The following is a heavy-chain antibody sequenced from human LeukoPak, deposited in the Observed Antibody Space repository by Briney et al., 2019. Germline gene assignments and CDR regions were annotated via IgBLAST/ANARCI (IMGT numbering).Heavy chain of an antibody. V-gene: IGHV1-46*01. Sequence: GASVTVSCKASGYTFTSYGISWVRQAPGQGLEWMGLINPSGGSTSYAQKFQGRVTMTRDTSTSTVYMELSSLRSEDTAVYYCARGGYLDIVVVPAAIPFDYWGQGTLVTVSS. CDR1: GYTFTSYG. J-gene: IGHJ4*02. CDR3: ARGGYLDIVVVPAAIPFDY. D-gene: IGHD2-2*03. CDR2: INPSGGST.